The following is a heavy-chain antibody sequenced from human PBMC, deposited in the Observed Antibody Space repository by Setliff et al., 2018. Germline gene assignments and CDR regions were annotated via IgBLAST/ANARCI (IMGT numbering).Heavy chain of an antibody. J-gene: IGHJ4*02. CDR3: ARDTRDRYDRSGHYLSLDY. D-gene: IGHD3-22*01. CDR1: GYSISSGHF. CDR2: IFHSGST. Sequence: ASETLSLTCGVSGYSISSGHFWGWIRQPPGKGLEWLGNIFHSGSTYYNPTLNSRVTMSVDTSKNQFSLMLTSVTAADTAVYYCARDTRDRYDRSGHYLSLDYWGQGSLVTVSS. V-gene: IGHV4-38-2*02.